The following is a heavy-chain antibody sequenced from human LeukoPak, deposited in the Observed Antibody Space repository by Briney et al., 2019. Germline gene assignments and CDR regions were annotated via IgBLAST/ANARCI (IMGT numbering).Heavy chain of an antibody. D-gene: IGHD4-17*01. Sequence: SETLSLTCTVSGGSISNYYWSWIRQPPGKGLEWIGYIYYSGSTNYHPSLKSRVTISVDTSKSQFSLKLSSVTAADTAVYYCVRGGPPTVTRLDYWGQGTLVTVSS. CDR2: IYYSGST. V-gene: IGHV4-59*01. J-gene: IGHJ4*02. CDR1: GGSISNYY. CDR3: VRGGPPTVTRLDY.